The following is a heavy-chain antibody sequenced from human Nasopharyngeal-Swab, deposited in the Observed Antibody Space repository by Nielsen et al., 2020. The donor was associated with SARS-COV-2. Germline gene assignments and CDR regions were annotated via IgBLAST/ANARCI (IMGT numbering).Heavy chain of an antibody. CDR2: IYSGGSST. Sequence: ESLKIPCPAFGFTFSSYAMSWVRQAPGKGLEWVSVIYSGGSSTYYPDSVKGRFTISRDNSKNTLYLQMNSLRAEDTAVYYCAKVGSSSWYNYLDYWGQGTLVTVSS. CDR1: GFTFSSYA. CDR3: AKVGSSSWYNYLDY. D-gene: IGHD6-13*01. V-gene: IGHV3-23*03. J-gene: IGHJ4*02.